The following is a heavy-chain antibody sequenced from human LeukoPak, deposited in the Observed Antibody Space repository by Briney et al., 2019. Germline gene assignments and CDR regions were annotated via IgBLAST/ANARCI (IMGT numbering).Heavy chain of an antibody. D-gene: IGHD5-18*01. J-gene: IGHJ2*01. CDR3: ARVDTAMVRWYFDL. CDR1: GYTFTSYG. Sequence: RASVKVSCKASGYTFTSYGISWVRQAPGRRLERVGWISAYNGNTNYAQKLQGRATMTTDTSTSTAYMELRSLRSDDTAVYYCARVDTAMVRWYFDLWGRGTLVTVSS. CDR2: ISAYNGNT. V-gene: IGHV1-18*01.